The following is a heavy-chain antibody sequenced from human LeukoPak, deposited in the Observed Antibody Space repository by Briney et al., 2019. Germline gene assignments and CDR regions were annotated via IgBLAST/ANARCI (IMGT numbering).Heavy chain of an antibody. D-gene: IGHD1-26*01. J-gene: IGHJ4*02. CDR2: ISGRDGST. CDR3: AKAGSIRFDY. CDR1: GFTFSSYA. V-gene: IGHV3-23*01. Sequence: GGSLRLSCAASGFTFSSYAMSWVRQAPGKGLEWVSGISGRDGSTYYADSVKGRFTISRDNSKNTLFLQMNSLRAEDTAVYYCAKAGSIRFDYWGQGTLVTVSS.